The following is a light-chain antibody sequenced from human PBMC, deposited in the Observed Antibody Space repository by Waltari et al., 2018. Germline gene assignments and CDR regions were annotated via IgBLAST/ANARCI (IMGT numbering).Light chain of an antibody. V-gene: IGLV4-69*01. Sequence: LVLTQSPSASASLGASVKLTCSLPAEYSAYAIAWHQQRPLKGPRYLMTVNSDGSHKKGDGIAARFTGSISYLDRYLITSRLQSGDEADYSWQSWGTGIQVFGSGTKLTVL. CDR3: QSWGTGIQV. CDR2: VNSDGSH. CDR1: AEYSAYA. J-gene: IGLJ3*02.